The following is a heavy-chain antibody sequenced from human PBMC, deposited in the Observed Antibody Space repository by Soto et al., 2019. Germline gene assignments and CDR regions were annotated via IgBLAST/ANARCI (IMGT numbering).Heavy chain of an antibody. CDR1: GGSITSAVQY. Sequence: PSETLSLTCSVSGGSITSAVQYWTWIRQHPGKGLEWIGYISYDGNTYYNPSLKSRLSMSMDTSRNQFSLRLSSVTAADTAVYHCARDRSYYSSGSYNWFDPWGQGTLVTVS. J-gene: IGHJ5*02. V-gene: IGHV4-31*03. CDR2: ISYDGNT. CDR3: ARDRSYYSSGSYNWFDP. D-gene: IGHD3-10*01.